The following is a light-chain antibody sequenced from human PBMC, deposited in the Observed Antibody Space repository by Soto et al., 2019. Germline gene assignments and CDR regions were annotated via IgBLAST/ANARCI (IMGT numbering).Light chain of an antibody. CDR3: CSYAGSPWV. V-gene: IGLV2-23*01. CDR1: INDVGTYNL. Sequence: QSALTQPASVSGSPGQSITISGTGTINDVGTYNLVSWYQQLPGKAPKLMIYEANKRPSGVSNRFSGSKSGNTASLTISGLQAEDEADYYCCSYAGSPWVFGGGTKVTVL. CDR2: EAN. J-gene: IGLJ3*02.